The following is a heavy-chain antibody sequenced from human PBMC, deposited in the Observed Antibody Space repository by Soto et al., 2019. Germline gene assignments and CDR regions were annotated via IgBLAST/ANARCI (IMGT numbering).Heavy chain of an antibody. V-gene: IGHV3-33*01. CDR1: GFTCSNDG. D-gene: IGHD2-21*01. CDR3: ARGLHSLFDY. J-gene: IGHJ4*02. Sequence: PGGSLRLSWAAAGFTCSNDGMHWVRQAPGKGLEWVAVIWYDVNNKYYADSVKGRFTISRDNSNNPLYVQMTSLRAEDTAVYYCARGLHSLFDYWGQGTLVTVSS. CDR2: IWYDVNNK.